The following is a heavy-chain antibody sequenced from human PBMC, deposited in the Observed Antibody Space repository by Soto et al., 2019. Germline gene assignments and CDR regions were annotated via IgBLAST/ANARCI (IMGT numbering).Heavy chain of an antibody. Sequence: SQTLSLTCAISGDSVSSNSATWNWIRQSPSRGLEWLGRTYYKSKWFNDYAVSVKSRITINPDTSKNQFSLQLNSVTPEDTAVYYCAGGGPTSSWFDPWGQGTLVTVSS. D-gene: IGHD6-6*01. V-gene: IGHV6-1*01. CDR3: AGGGPTSSWFDP. J-gene: IGHJ5*02. CDR2: TYYKSKWFN. CDR1: GDSVSSNSAT.